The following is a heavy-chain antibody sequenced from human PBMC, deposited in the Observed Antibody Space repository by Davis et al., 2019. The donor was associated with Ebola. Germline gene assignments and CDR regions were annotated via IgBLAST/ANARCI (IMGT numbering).Heavy chain of an antibody. CDR3: ARRYSGRYSYPYGMDV. Sequence: SETLSLTCAGYGGSFSDYYWTWIRQPPGKGLEWIGEINHSGSTKYSPSLNSRVTISVDTSKNQFSLKLTSVTAADPAIYYCARRYSGRYSYPYGMDVWGKGTTVTVSS. J-gene: IGHJ6*04. D-gene: IGHD1-26*01. V-gene: IGHV4-34*01. CDR1: GGSFSDYY. CDR2: INHSGST.